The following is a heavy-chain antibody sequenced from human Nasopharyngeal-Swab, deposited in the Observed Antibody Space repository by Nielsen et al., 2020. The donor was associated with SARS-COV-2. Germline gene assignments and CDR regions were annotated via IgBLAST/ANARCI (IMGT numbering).Heavy chain of an antibody. V-gene: IGHV3-48*02. Sequence: GESLKISCAASGFTFSSYSMNWVRQAPGKGLEWVSSISSSSSTIYYADSVKGRFTISRDNAKNSLYLQMNSLRDEDTAVYYCARLVADSSGWGFDYWGQGTLVTVSS. CDR1: GFTFSSYS. CDR3: ARLVADSSGWGFDY. CDR2: ISSSSSTI. J-gene: IGHJ4*02. D-gene: IGHD6-19*01.